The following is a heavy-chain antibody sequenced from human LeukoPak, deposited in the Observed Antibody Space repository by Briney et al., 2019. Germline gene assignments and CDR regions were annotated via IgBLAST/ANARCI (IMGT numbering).Heavy chain of an antibody. D-gene: IGHD4-17*01. J-gene: IGHJ4*02. Sequence: EASVKVSCKASGYTFTIYGINWVRQAPGQGLEWMGWISAYNSNTHYAQKLQGRVTMTTDTSTSTAYMELTSLRSDDTAVYYCAMGETVTTPPRDYWGQGTLVTVSS. CDR1: GYTFTIYG. CDR3: AMGETVTTPPRDY. CDR2: ISAYNSNT. V-gene: IGHV1-18*01.